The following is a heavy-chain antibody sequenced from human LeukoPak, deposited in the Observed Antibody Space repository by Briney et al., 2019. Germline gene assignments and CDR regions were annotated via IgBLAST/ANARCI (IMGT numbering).Heavy chain of an antibody. CDR1: GGSFSGYY. V-gene: IGHV4-34*01. CDR3: ARGGGAAAGTWFDP. Sequence: SETLSLTCAVYGGSFSGYYRSWIRQPPGKGLEWIGEINHSGSTNYNPSLKSRVTISVDTSKNQFSLKLSSVTAADTAVYYCARGGGAAAGTWFDPWGQGTLVTVSS. D-gene: IGHD6-13*01. J-gene: IGHJ5*02. CDR2: INHSGST.